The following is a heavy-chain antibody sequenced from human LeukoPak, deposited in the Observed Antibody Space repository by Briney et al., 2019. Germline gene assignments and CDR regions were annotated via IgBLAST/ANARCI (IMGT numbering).Heavy chain of an antibody. V-gene: IGHV3-11*01. CDR3: ARDRGNAISKNNWFDP. D-gene: IGHD3-16*01. J-gene: IGHJ5*02. CDR2: ISSSGSTI. CDR1: GFTFSDYY. Sequence: GGSLRLSCAASGFTFSDYYMSWIRQAPGKGLEWVSYISSSGSTIYYADSVKGRFTISRDNAKNSLYLQMNSLRAEDTAVYYCARDRGNAISKNNWFDPWGQGTLVTVSS.